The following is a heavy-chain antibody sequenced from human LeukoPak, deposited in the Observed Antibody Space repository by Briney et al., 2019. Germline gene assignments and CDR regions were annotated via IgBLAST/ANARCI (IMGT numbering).Heavy chain of an antibody. Sequence: GRSLRLSCAASGFTFSSYAMRWVRQAPGKGLEWVAVISYDGSNKYYADSVKGRFTISRDNSKNTLYLQMNSLRAEDTAVYYCARNRRQWLVMGGNWFDPWGQGTLVTVSS. D-gene: IGHD6-19*01. CDR3: ARNRRQWLVMGGNWFDP. J-gene: IGHJ5*02. CDR1: GFTFSSYA. V-gene: IGHV3-30-3*01. CDR2: ISYDGSNK.